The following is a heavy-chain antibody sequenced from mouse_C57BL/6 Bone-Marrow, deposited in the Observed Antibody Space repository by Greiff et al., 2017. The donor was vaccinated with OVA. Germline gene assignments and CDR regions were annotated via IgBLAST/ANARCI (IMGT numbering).Heavy chain of an antibody. CDR3: AREDYYGSSLLFDY. J-gene: IGHJ2*01. CDR1: GFTFSSYG. V-gene: IGHV5-6*01. CDR2: ISSGGSYT. Sequence: EVKLVESGGDLVKPGGSLKLSCAASGFTFSSYGMSWVRQTPDKRLEWVATISSGGSYTYYPDSVKGRFTISRDNAKNTLYLQMSSLKSEDTAMYYCAREDYYGSSLLFDYWGQGTTLTVSS. D-gene: IGHD1-1*01.